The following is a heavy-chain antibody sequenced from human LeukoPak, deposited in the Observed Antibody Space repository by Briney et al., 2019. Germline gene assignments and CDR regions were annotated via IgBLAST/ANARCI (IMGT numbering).Heavy chain of an antibody. CDR3: ASKYTVTKYFDY. CDR1: GGSISSGGYY. CDR2: IYHSGST. Sequence: PSETLSLTCTISGGSISSGGYYWSWIRQPPGKGLEWIGYIYHSGSTYYNPSLKSRVTISVDRSKNQFSLKLSSVTAADTAVYYCASKYTVTKYFDYWGQGTLVTVSS. D-gene: IGHD4-11*01. V-gene: IGHV4-30-2*01. J-gene: IGHJ4*02.